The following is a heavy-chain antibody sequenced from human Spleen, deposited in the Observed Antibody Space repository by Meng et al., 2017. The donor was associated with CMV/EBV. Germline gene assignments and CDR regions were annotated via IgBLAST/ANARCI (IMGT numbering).Heavy chain of an antibody. CDR3: ARSDGRIAPGHY. V-gene: IGHV4-34*01. D-gene: IGHD5-18*01. CDR2: INHSGST. J-gene: IGHJ4*02. Sequence: QWQLQQWGAGLLKPSETRSLTCAVYGGSFSSFYWHWIRQPPGKGLEWIGEINHSGSTNYNPSLKNRVTISVDTSKNQFSLKLSSVTAADTAVYYCARSDGRIAPGHYWGQGTLVTVSS. CDR1: GGSFSSFY.